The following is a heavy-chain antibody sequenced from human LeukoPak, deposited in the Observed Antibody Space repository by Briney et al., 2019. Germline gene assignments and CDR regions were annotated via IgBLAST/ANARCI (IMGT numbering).Heavy chain of an antibody. CDR2: ISSSGSTI. D-gene: IGHD3-22*01. Sequence: GGSLRLSCAASGFTFSSYEMNWVRQAPGKGLEWVSYISSSGSTIYYADSVKGRFTISRDNAKNTVYLQMNSLRVEETAVYYCARDSYGSGYYMDVWGKGTTVTVSS. CDR1: GFTFSSYE. J-gene: IGHJ6*04. V-gene: IGHV3-48*03. CDR3: ARDSYGSGYYMDV.